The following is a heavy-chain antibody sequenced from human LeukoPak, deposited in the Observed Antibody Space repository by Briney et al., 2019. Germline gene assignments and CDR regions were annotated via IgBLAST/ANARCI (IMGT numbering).Heavy chain of an antibody. J-gene: IGHJ4*02. CDR3: ARGGAGSYYSAVDY. Sequence: ASVKVSCKASGYTFTSYAMHWVRQAPGQRLEGMGWINAGNGNTKYSQKFQGRVTITRDTSASTAYMELSSLRSEDTAVYYCARGGAGSYYSAVDYWGQGTLVTVSS. D-gene: IGHD3-10*01. CDR2: INAGNGNT. V-gene: IGHV1-3*01. CDR1: GYTFTSYA.